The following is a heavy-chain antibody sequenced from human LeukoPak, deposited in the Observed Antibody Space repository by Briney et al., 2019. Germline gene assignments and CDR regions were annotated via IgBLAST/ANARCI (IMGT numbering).Heavy chain of an antibody. J-gene: IGHJ6*02. V-gene: IGHV1-18*01. Sequence: ASVKVSCKASGYTFTSYGISWGRQAPGQGLEWMGWISAYNGNTNYAQKLQGRVTMTTDTSTSTAYMELRSLRSDDTAVYYCARGAYSSGWYVSLYYYYGMDVWGQGTTVTVSS. CDR3: ARGAYSSGWYVSLYYYYGMDV. D-gene: IGHD6-19*01. CDR2: ISAYNGNT. CDR1: GYTFTSYG.